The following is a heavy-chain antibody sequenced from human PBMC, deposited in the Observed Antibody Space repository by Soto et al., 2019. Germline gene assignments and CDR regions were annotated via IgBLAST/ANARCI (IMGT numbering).Heavy chain of an antibody. Sequence: SETLSLTCAVHGGSFSGYYWSWIRQPPGKGLEWIGEINHSGSTNYNPSLKSRVTISVDTSKNQFSLKLSSVTAADTAVYYCARGLAYYDFWSGTYYYYGMDVWGQGSTVPVSS. CDR2: INHSGST. CDR3: ARGLAYYDFWSGTYYYYGMDV. V-gene: IGHV4-34*01. CDR1: GGSFSGYY. J-gene: IGHJ6*02. D-gene: IGHD3-3*01.